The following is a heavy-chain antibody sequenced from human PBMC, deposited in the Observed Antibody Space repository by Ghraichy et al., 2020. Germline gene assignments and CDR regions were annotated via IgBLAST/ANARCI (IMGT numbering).Heavy chain of an antibody. J-gene: IGHJ4*02. D-gene: IGHD3-10*01. CDR2: ISANNGNT. CDR3: ARDHTSGSGSYLY. CDR1: GYSFTSYG. Sequence: ASVKVSCKVSGYSFTSYGIAWVRQAPGQGLEWLGWISANNGNTNYAQKIQGRVTMTTDTSTSTAYMELRRLRSDDTAVYFCARDHTSGSGSYLYWGQRTLVTVSS. V-gene: IGHV1-18*01.